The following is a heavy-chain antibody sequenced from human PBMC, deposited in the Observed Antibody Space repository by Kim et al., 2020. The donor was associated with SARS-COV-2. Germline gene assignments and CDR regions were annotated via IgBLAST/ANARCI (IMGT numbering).Heavy chain of an antibody. J-gene: IGHJ4*02. CDR2: INHSGST. CDR3: ARGGMYYYDSSGYDY. D-gene: IGHD3-22*01. V-gene: IGHV4-34*01. Sequence: SETLSLTCAVYGGSFSGYYWSWIRQPPGKGLEWIGEINHSGSTNYNPSLKSRVTISVDTSKNQFSLKLSYVTAADTAVYYCARGGMYYYDSSGYDYWGQGTLVTVSS. CDR1: GGSFSGYY.